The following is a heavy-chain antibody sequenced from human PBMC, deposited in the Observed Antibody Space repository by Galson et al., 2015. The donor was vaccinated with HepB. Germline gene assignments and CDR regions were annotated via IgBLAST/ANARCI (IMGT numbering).Heavy chain of an antibody. Sequence: SLTCTVSGGSISSSSYYWGWIRQPPGKGLEWIGSIYYSGSTYYNPSLKSRVTISVDTSKNQFSLKLSSVTAADTAVYYCARGGYCSSASCHKGSRFDPWGQGTLVTVSS. CDR1: GGSISSSSYY. CDR3: ARGGYCSSASCHKGSRFDP. V-gene: IGHV4-39*01. D-gene: IGHD2-2*01. J-gene: IGHJ5*02. CDR2: IYYSGST.